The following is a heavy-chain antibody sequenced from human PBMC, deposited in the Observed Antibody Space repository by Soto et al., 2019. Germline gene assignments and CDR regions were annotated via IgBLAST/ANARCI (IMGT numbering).Heavy chain of an antibody. CDR2: IYYSGST. J-gene: IGHJ4*02. Sequence: SETQSLTCTVSGGSSSSYYGSWIRQPPGKGLEWIGYIYYSGSTNYNPSLKSRVTISVDTSKNQFSLKLSSVTAADTAVYYCARLVDTAMVPIMVDYWGQGTLVTVSS. D-gene: IGHD5-18*01. CDR1: GGSSSSYY. CDR3: ARLVDTAMVPIMVDY. V-gene: IGHV4-59*08.